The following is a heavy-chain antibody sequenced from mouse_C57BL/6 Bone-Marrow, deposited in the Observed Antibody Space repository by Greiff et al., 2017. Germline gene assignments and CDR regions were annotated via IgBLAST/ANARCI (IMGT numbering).Heavy chain of an antibody. D-gene: IGHD1-1*01. Sequence: QVQLQQPGAELVKPGASVKMSCKASGYTFTSYWITWVKQRPGQGLEWIGDIYPGSGSTNYNEKFKSKATLTVDTSSSTAYMQLSSLTSGDSAVYDCAREGSLLRYYYAMDNWGQGTSVTVSS. J-gene: IGHJ4*01. CDR2: IYPGSGST. V-gene: IGHV1-55*01. CDR1: GYTFTSYW. CDR3: AREGSLLRYYYAMDN.